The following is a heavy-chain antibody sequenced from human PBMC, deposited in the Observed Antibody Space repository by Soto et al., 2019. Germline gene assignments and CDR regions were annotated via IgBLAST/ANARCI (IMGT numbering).Heavy chain of an antibody. CDR2: ISSSTSYV. J-gene: IGHJ5*01. D-gene: IGHD2-2*01. Sequence: EVQLVESGGGLVKPGGSLRLSCAASGFTFSRYGMNWLRQAPGKGLEWVASISSSTSYVYYADSVKGRFSTSRDNAKNMLYLEMYALRTEDTAGYYCARDPSEGRVGNWFESWGKGTLVTVSS. CDR1: GFTFSRYG. CDR3: ARDPSEGRVGNWFES. V-gene: IGHV3-21*06.